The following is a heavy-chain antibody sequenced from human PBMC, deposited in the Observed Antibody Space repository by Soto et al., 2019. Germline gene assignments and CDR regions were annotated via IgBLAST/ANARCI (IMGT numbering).Heavy chain of an antibody. CDR2: INPDSGAT. V-gene: IGHV1-2*02. D-gene: IGHD2-8*02. CDR3: ARGDYGTGGYPFPYFDY. J-gene: IGHJ4*02. CDR1: GYSFTGYY. Sequence: ASVKVSCKASGYSFTGYYIHWVRQAPGQGLEWMGWINPDSGATNYAQNFQGRVTLTSDTSISTASMDLTSLTSDDTAVYYCARGDYGTGGYPFPYFDYWGQGT.